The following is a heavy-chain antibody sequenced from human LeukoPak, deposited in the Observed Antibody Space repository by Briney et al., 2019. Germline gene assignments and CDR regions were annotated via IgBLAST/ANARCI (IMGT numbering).Heavy chain of an antibody. CDR1: GGSISSGGYY. D-gene: IGHD6-13*01. Sequence: PSETLSLTCTVSGGSISSGGYYWSWLRQHPGKDLEWIGYIYYSGSTYYNPSLKRRVTISVDTSKNQFSLKLSSVTAADTAVYYCATAPYSSSWYPPAEYFQHWGQGTLVTVSS. CDR2: IYYSGST. J-gene: IGHJ1*01. V-gene: IGHV4-31*03. CDR3: ATAPYSSSWYPPAEYFQH.